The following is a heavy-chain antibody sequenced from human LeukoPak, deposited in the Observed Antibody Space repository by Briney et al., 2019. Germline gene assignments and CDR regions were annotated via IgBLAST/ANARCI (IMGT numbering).Heavy chain of an antibody. CDR3: ARSGSYSAFDY. CDR2: IYSGGST. Sequence: PGGSLRLSCAASGFTVSSNYMSWVRQAPGKGLEWVSVIYSGGSTYYADSVKGRFTISRDNSKNTLYLQMNSLRAEDTAVYYCARSGSYSAFDYWGQGTLVTVSS. J-gene: IGHJ4*02. CDR1: GFTVSSNY. D-gene: IGHD1-26*01. V-gene: IGHV3-53*01.